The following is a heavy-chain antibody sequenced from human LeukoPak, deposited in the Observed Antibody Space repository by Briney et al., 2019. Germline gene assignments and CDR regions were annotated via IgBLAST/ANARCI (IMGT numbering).Heavy chain of an antibody. D-gene: IGHD3-10*01. V-gene: IGHV1-8*01. CDR1: GYTFASYD. Sequence: ASVNVSCKASGYTFASYDINWVRQAPRPGLEWMGWMNPNSGNTGYEQKFQGRVTMTRNTSISTAYMELSSLRSEDTAVYYCARELYYYGSGSNEFDYWGQGTLVTVSS. J-gene: IGHJ4*02. CDR2: MNPNSGNT. CDR3: ARELYYYGSGSNEFDY.